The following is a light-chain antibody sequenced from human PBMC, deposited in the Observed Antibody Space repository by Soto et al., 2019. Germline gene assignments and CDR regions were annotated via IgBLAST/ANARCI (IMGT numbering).Light chain of an antibody. CDR2: GAS. J-gene: IGKJ1*01. V-gene: IGKV3-20*01. CDR3: QQSGTSPWT. CDR1: QSASSSY. Sequence: EIVLTQSPGTLSLSPGERATLSCRASQSASSSYLAWYQQKPGQAPRLLIYGASSRATGISDRFSGSGSGTDVTLTISRLEPEDFAVYYCQQSGTSPWTFGQVTKVQI.